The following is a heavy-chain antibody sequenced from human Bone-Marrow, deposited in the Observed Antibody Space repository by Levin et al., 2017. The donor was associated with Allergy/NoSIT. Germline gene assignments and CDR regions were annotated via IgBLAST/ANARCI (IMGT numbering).Heavy chain of an antibody. CDR2: LKPSSGGT. D-gene: IGHD1-1*01. J-gene: IGHJ4*02. CDR3: ARRWVETYWNISCYDFDL. V-gene: IGHV1-2*02. Sequence: GESLKISCRASGFTFTDYYVFWVRQAPGQGLEWMGWLKPSSGGTAYAQKFQGRVTMTWDTSISTAYMELSNLRSDDTAVYFCARRWVETYWNISCYDFDLWGQGSLVNVSS. CDR1: GFTFTDYY.